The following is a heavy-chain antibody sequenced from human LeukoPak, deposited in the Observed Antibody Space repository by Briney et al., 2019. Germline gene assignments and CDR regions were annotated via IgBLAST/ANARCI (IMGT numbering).Heavy chain of an antibody. D-gene: IGHD1-26*01. CDR1: GFTFSSYG. V-gene: IGHV3-23*01. Sequence: GGSLRLSCAASGFTFSSYGMSWVRQAPGKGLEWVSAIGGRDGSTYYADSVKGRFTISRDNSKNTLYLQMNSLRAEDTAVYYCATLGAYDYWGQGTLVTVSS. J-gene: IGHJ4*02. CDR2: IGGRDGST. CDR3: ATLGAYDY.